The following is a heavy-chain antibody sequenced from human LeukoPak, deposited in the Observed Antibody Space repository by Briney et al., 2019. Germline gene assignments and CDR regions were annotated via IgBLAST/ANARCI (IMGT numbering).Heavy chain of an antibody. J-gene: IGHJ4*02. CDR3: ARLMPMIVRGVIITKAYYFDY. D-gene: IGHD3-10*01. CDR2: INHSGST. Sequence: KPSETLSLTCAVYGGSFSGYYWSWIRQPPGKGLEWIGEINHSGSTNYNPSLKSRVTISVDTSKNQFSLKLSSVTAADTAVYYCARLMPMIVRGVIITKAYYFDYWGQGTLVTVSS. V-gene: IGHV4-34*01. CDR1: GGSFSGYY.